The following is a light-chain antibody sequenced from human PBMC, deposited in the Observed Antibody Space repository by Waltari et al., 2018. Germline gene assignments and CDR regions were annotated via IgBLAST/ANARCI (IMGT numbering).Light chain of an antibody. V-gene: IGLV2-14*03. J-gene: IGLJ2*01. CDR3: SSFSSNRDVR. CDR2: DVS. Sequence: QSALTQPASVSGSPGQSITISCIGNSSEIGGYNYVSWYQQHPGKVPKLMIFDVSNRPAVVSKCFSASKSGNTASLTISGRQAEGEADDYCSSFSSNRDVRFGGGTKLTVL. CDR1: SSEIGGYNY.